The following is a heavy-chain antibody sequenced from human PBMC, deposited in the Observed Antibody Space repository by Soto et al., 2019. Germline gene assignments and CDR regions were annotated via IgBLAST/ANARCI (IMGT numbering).Heavy chain of an antibody. D-gene: IGHD6-6*01. V-gene: IGHV1-69*12. CDR2: IIPIFGTA. Sequence: QVQLVQSGAEVKKPGSSVKVSCKASGGTFSSYAISWVRQAPGQGLEWMGGIIPIFGTANYAQKFQGRVTITADEATSTAYMELCRLTYEDTAVYYCARRIAASGYYYYGMDVWGQGTTVTVSS. CDR1: GGTFSSYA. CDR3: ARRIAASGYYYYGMDV. J-gene: IGHJ6*02.